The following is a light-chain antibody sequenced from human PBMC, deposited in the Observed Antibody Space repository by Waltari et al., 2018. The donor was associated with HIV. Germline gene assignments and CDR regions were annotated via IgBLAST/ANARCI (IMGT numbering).Light chain of an antibody. V-gene: IGKV3-11*01. CDR1: QSVSSY. J-gene: IGKJ5*01. CDR2: GAS. Sequence: EIVLTQSPATLSLSPGERAPLSCRASQSVSSYLAWYQQTPGQAPRLLIYGASSRATGIPARFSGSGSGTDFTLTISSLEPGDFGVYYCHQRSNWPITFGQGTRLEIK. CDR3: HQRSNWPIT.